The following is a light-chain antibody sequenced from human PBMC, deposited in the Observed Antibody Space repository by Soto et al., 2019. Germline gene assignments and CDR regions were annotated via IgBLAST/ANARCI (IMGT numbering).Light chain of an antibody. Sequence: QSPLTQPASVSWSPGQSITISCTGSSSDVGGYDYVSWYQQHPGKAPKLMIYKVSNRPSGVSNRFSGSKSGSTASLTISGLQAEDEADYYCSSYSSRSTPPYVFGTGTKVTVL. V-gene: IGLV2-14*01. CDR1: SSDVGGYDY. CDR3: SSYSSRSTPPYV. J-gene: IGLJ1*01. CDR2: KVS.